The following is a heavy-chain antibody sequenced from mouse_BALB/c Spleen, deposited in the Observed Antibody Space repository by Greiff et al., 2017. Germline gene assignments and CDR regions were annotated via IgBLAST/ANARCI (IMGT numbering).Heavy chain of an antibody. CDR1: GYSITSGYS. CDR2: IHYSGST. J-gene: IGHJ2*01. D-gene: IGHD1-1*01. V-gene: IGHV3-1*02. Sequence: DVKLQESGPDLVKPSQSLSLTCTVTGYSITSGYSWHWIRQFPGNKLEWMGYIHYSGSTNYNPSLKSRISITRDTSKNQFFLQLNSVTTEDTATYYCARGGFDYYGSSYFDYWGQGTTLTVSS. CDR3: ARGGFDYYGSSYFDY.